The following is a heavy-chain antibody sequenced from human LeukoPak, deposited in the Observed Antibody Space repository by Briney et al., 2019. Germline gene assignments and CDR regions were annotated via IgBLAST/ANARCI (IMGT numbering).Heavy chain of an antibody. CDR2: IYSGGKT. D-gene: IGHD6-19*01. CDR1: GFTVSSNS. Sequence: GGSLRLSCTVSGFTVSSNSWSWVRQAPGKGLEWVSFIYSGGKTHSSDSVKGRFTISRDNSKNTLYLQMSSLRAEDTAVYYCAKAAGSGSGPTPKRYYFDYWGQGTLVTVSS. V-gene: IGHV3-53*01. J-gene: IGHJ4*02. CDR3: AKAAGSGSGPTPKRYYFDY.